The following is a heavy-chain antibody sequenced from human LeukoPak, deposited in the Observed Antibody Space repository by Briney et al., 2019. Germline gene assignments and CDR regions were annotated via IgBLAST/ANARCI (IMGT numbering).Heavy chain of an antibody. Sequence: ASVKVSCKASGYTFTSYYMHWVRQAPGQGLEWMGIINPSGGSTSYAQKSQGRVTMTRDTSTSTVYMELSSLRSEDTAVYYCARARGYYDSSGYYYFDYWGQGTLVTVSS. V-gene: IGHV1-46*01. J-gene: IGHJ4*02. CDR3: ARARGYYDSSGYYYFDY. D-gene: IGHD3-22*01. CDR1: GYTFTSYY. CDR2: INPSGGST.